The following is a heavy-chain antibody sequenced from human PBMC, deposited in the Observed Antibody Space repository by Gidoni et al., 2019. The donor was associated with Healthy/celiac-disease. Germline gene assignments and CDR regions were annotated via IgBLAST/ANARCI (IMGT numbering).Heavy chain of an antibody. J-gene: IGHJ3*02. D-gene: IGHD3-16*01. V-gene: IGHV1-69*08. CDR2: IIPMLGIA. CDR3: ARDGGLATSNAFDI. Sequence: QVQLVQSGAEVKKPGSSVKVSCKASGGTFSSYTISWVRQAPGQGLEWMGRIIPMLGIANNAQKFQGRVTITADKYTSTDYRELSSMRSEDTAVYYCARDGGLATSNAFDIWGQGTMVTVSS. CDR1: GGTFSSYT.